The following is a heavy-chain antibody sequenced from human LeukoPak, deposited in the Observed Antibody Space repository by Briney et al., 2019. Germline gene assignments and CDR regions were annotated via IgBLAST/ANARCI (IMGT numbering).Heavy chain of an antibody. D-gene: IGHD6-13*01. CDR3: ARQAAGVVY. J-gene: IGHJ4*02. V-gene: IGHV3-64*01. CDR1: GFTFSTYA. Sequence: GGSLRLSCAASGFTFSTYAMHRVRQAPGKGLEYVSGMTGNGGSTYYAKSVKGRFTISRDNSKNTLYLQMGSLRAEDMAVYYCARQAAGVVYWGQGTLVTVSS. CDR2: MTGNGGST.